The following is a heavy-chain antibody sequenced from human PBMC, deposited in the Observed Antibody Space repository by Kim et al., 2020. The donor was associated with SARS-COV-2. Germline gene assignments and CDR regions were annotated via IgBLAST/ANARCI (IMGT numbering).Heavy chain of an antibody. V-gene: IGHV3-33*01. CDR3: AREGDVLRFLDDFDY. CDR1: GFTFSSYG. Sequence: GGSLRLSCAASGFTFSSYGMHWVRQAPGKGLEWVAVIWYDGSNKYYADSVKGRFTISRDNSKNTLYLQMNSLRAEDTAVYYCAREGDVLRFLDDFDYWGQGTLVTVSS. CDR2: IWYDGSNK. D-gene: IGHD3-3*01. J-gene: IGHJ4*02.